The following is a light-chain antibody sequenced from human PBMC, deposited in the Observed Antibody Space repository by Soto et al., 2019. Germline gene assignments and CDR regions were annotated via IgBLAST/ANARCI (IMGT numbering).Light chain of an antibody. V-gene: IGKV1-5*03. CDR3: QQYNSYLFT. Sequence: DIQMTQSPSTLSASVGDRVTITCRASQSISSWLAWYQQKPGEAPKLLIYKASSLESGVPPRFSGSGSGTEFTLTISSLQPDDFATYYCQQYNSYLFTFGPETKVDIK. CDR1: QSISSW. CDR2: KAS. J-gene: IGKJ3*01.